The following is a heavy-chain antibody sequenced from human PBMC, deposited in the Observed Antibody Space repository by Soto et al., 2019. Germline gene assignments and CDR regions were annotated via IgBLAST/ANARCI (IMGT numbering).Heavy chain of an antibody. J-gene: IGHJ5*02. V-gene: IGHV1-3*04. CDR1: RYNFTTYA. D-gene: IGHD2-2*01. CDR3: ARAANCSSTTCFSQWFAP. CDR2: INTDNAKT. Sequence: GXSVEVSVKASRYNFTTYALHWVREAPGQRLEWMGWINTDNAKTRYSENFQDRVTLTRDTSAATAYMELSSLRSEDTAVYYCARAANCSSTTCFSQWFAPWGQGTLVTVSS.